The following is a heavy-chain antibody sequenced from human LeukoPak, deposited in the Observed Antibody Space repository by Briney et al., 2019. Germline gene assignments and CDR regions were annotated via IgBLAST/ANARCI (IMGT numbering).Heavy chain of an antibody. V-gene: IGHV3-15*01. Sequence: GGSLRLSCAASGLTVTNAWMSWVRQAPGKGLEWVGRIKSKTDGGATDYAAPVRGRLIISRDDSKNILYLQMNSLKIEDTALYYCTTEKKYCSGDTCYLVAFDVWGQGTMVTVSS. CDR2: IKSKTDGGAT. CDR3: TTEKKYCSGDTCYLVAFDV. CDR1: GLTVTNAW. D-gene: IGHD2-15*01. J-gene: IGHJ3*01.